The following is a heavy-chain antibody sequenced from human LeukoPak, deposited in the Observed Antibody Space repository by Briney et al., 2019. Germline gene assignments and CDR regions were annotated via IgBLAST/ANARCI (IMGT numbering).Heavy chain of an antibody. CDR3: VRDLYGSRGDAFDL. CDR2: IYTSASYI. J-gene: IGHJ3*01. Sequence: PVGALRLSCAASGFTFSSYEMNWVRQAPGKGLEWVSYIYTSASYIYYADSVKGRFAISRDNAKNSLYLQMNSLSAEDTAVYYCVRDLYGSRGDAFDLWGQGTMVTVSS. CDR1: GFTFSSYE. D-gene: IGHD3-10*01. V-gene: IGHV3-48*03.